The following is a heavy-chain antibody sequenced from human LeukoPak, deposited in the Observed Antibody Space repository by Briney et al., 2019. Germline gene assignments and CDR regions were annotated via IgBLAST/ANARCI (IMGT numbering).Heavy chain of an antibody. D-gene: IGHD3-22*01. CDR1: GGYISSTSYY. V-gene: IGHV4-39*07. CDR3: ARRQYYYDSSGYKLPNNWFDP. CDR2: IYNRGST. Sequence: SETLSLTCTVSGGYISSTSYYWGWIRQPPGKGLEWIGIIYNRGSTDYNPSLKSRVTISVDTSKNQFSLKLNSVTAADTAVYYCARRQYYYDSSGYKLPNNWFDPWGQGTLVTVSS. J-gene: IGHJ5*02.